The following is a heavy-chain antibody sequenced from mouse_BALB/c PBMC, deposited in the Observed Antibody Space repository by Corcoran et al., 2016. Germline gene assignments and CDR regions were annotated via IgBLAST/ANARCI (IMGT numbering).Heavy chain of an antibody. CDR2: INTYTGEP. Sequence: QIQLVQYGPAQMKPEETVTISCKASGYTFTNYGINWVKQAPGKGLKWMSWINTYTGEPTYADDFKGQFAFSLETTASTAYLQINNLKNEDTATYFCARSIYYDYGWFAYWGQGTLVTVSA. V-gene: IGHV9-3-1*01. J-gene: IGHJ3*01. CDR1: GYTFTNYG. D-gene: IGHD2-4*01. CDR3: ARSIYYDYGWFAY.